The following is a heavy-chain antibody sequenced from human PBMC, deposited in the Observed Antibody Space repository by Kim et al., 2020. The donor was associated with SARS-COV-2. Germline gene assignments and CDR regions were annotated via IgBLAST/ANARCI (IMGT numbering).Heavy chain of an antibody. D-gene: IGHD3-16*01. Sequence: GGSLRLSCAASGFTFSDYYMSWIRQAPGKGLEWVSYISSSSSYTNYADSVKGRFTISRDNAKNSLYLQMNSLRAEDTAVYYCARELGDTGGYYYYGMDVWGQGTTVTVSS. V-gene: IGHV3-11*05. CDR1: GFTFSDYY. J-gene: IGHJ6*02. CDR2: ISSSSSYT. CDR3: ARELGDTGGYYYYGMDV.